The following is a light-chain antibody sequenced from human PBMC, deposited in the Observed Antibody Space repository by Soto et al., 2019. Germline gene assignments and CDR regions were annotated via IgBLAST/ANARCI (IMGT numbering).Light chain of an antibody. Sequence: ILYTSTLSLSSGERATLSCRASQSVINSYLAWYQQKPGQAPRLLLYGAYNRATGIPDRFSGSGSGTDFTLTISSLQSEDFADYYSQQYNTWRGTFGHGAMWIS. CDR3: QQYNTWRGT. J-gene: IGKJ1*01. CDR2: GAY. V-gene: IGKV3-20*01. CDR1: QSVINSY.